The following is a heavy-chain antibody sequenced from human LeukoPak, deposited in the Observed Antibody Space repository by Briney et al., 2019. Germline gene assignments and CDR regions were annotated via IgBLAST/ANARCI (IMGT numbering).Heavy chain of an antibody. CDR2: IYYSGST. D-gene: IGHD2-2*01. Sequence: SWVRQHPGKGLEWIGYIYYSGSTYYNPSLKSRVTISVDTSKNQFSLKLSSVTAADTAVYYFMGYCSSTSCYVGDSNWFDPWGQGTLVTVSS. V-gene: IGHV4-31*02. CDR3: MGYCSSTSCYVGDSNWFDP. J-gene: IGHJ5*02.